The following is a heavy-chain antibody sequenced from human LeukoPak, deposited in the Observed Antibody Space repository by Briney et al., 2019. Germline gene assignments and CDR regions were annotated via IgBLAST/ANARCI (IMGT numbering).Heavy chain of an antibody. CDR3: ANNQGIAAAGTDY. D-gene: IGHD6-13*01. CDR2: ISSDGSDT. J-gene: IGHJ4*02. Sequence: PGGSLRLSCAASGFSFSNFWMHWVRQVPGKGLVWVSRISSDGSDTIYADSVKGRFTISRDNSKNTLYLQMNSLRAEDTAIYYCANNQGIAAAGTDYWGQGALVTVSS. V-gene: IGHV3-74*01. CDR1: GFSFSNFW.